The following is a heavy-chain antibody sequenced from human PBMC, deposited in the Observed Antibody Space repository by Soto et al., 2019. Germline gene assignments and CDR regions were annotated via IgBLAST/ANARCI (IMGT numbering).Heavy chain of an antibody. V-gene: IGHV4-34*01. J-gene: IGHJ4*02. CDR2: INHSGST. CDR1: GGSFSGYY. CDR3: ARDVNYGSGSYYNGSDY. D-gene: IGHD3-10*01. Sequence: SETLSLTCAVYGGSFSGYYWSWIRQPPGKGLEWIGEINHSGSTNYNPSLKSRVTISVDTSKNQFSLKLSSVTAADTAVYYCARDVNYGSGSYYNGSDYWGQGTLVTVS.